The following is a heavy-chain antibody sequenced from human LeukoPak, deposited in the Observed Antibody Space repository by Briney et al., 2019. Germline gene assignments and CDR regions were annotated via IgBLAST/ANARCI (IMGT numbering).Heavy chain of an antibody. CDR1: GFTFDNYA. CDR3: AKVRGTYSSGYFFDY. J-gene: IGHJ4*02. CDR2: ISWNSGYI. D-gene: IGHD6-19*01. V-gene: IGHV3-9*01. Sequence: PGRSLRLSCAASGFTFDNYAMHWVRQAPGKGPEWLSIISWNSGYIDYADSVKGRFTISRDNAKKSLDLQMNSLRVEDTAFYYCAKVRGTYSSGYFFDYWGQGTLVTVSS.